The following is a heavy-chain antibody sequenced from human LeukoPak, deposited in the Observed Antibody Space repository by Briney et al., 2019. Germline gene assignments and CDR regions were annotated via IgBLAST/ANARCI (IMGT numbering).Heavy chain of an antibody. J-gene: IGHJ3*02. V-gene: IGHV3-30-3*01. CDR2: TSYDGSIK. CDR1: GFTFSSYA. D-gene: IGHD3-3*01. Sequence: GGSLRLSCAASGFTFSSYAMHWVRQAPGKGPEWVAVTSYDGSIKKYADSVKGRFTIPRDNSKNTLFLLMNSLRPEDTALYYCAREITIFGVVIQRYDAFGIWGQGTMVTVSS. CDR3: AREITIFGVVIQRYDAFGI.